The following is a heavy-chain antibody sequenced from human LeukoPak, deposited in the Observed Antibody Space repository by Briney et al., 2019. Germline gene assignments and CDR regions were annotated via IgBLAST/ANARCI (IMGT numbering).Heavy chain of an antibody. J-gene: IGHJ1*01. CDR1: GFSLSTSGVG. Sequence: SGPTLVNPTQTLTLTCTFSGFSLSTSGVGVDWIRQPPGKALDWLALIYWDDDKRYSPSLKSRLTITKDTSKNQVVLTMTDMDPVDTATYYCAHRRRSYYDSSGYYVEYFQHWGQGTLVTVSS. D-gene: IGHD3-22*01. CDR2: IYWDDDK. V-gene: IGHV2-5*02. CDR3: AHRRRSYYDSSGYYVEYFQH.